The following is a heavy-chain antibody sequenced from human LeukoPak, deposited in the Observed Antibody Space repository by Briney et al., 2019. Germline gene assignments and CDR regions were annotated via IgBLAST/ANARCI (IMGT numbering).Heavy chain of an antibody. Sequence: GRCLRLSCAASVFTPSNYGMPWVRQAPSKGLESGAVFCYDGSNKHYADFGKARFTFSRDNSKNTLDLQMNNLRADDTAVYYCARDQAYYFSFADYCGQGNLVTVSS. CDR3: ARDQAYYFSFADY. CDR2: FCYDGSNK. V-gene: IGHV3-33*01. D-gene: IGHD2/OR15-2a*01. J-gene: IGHJ4*02. CDR1: VFTPSNYG.